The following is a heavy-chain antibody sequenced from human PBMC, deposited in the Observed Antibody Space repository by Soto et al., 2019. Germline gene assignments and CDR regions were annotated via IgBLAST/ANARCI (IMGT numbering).Heavy chain of an antibody. CDR1: GFTFSSYG. D-gene: IGHD2-15*01. CDR2: ISYDGSNK. CDR3: ARGKRLLGYCSGGSSYPGGY. Sequence: QVQLVESGGGVVQPGRSLRLSCAASGFTFSSYGMHWVRQAPGKGLEWVAVISYDGSNKYYADSVKGRFTISRDNSKNTLYLQMNSQIAEDTAVYYCARGKRLLGYCSGGSSYPGGYWGQGTLVTVSS. V-gene: IGHV3-30*03. J-gene: IGHJ4*02.